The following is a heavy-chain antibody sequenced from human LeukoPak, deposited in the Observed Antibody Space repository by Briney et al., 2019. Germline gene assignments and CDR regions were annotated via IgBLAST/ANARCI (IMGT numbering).Heavy chain of an antibody. J-gene: IGHJ4*02. CDR2: ISYDGSNK. Sequence: GGSLRLSCAASGFTFSSYGMHWVRQAPGKGLEWVAVISYDGSNKYYADSVKGRFTISRDNSKNTLYLQMNSLRAEDTAVYYCARAPSAAAADYWGQGTLVTVSS. V-gene: IGHV3-30*03. CDR1: GFTFSSYG. CDR3: ARAPSAAAADY. D-gene: IGHD6-13*01.